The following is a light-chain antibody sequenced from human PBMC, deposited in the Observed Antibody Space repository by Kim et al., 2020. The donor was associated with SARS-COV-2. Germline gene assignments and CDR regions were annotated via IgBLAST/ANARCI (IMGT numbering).Light chain of an antibody. CDR3: QQSGNARWT. CDR1: QTMSSNF. J-gene: IGKJ1*01. Sequence: EIVLTQSPGTLSLSPGERATLSCRASQTMSSNFLAWYQQKTGQAPRLLIYAASKRATGIPDRFSGSGSGTDFTLTISRLDPGDFAVYYCQQSGNARWTFGQGTKVEIK. V-gene: IGKV3-20*01. CDR2: AAS.